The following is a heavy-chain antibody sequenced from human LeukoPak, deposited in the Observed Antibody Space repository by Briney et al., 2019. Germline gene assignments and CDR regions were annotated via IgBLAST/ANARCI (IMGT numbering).Heavy chain of an antibody. J-gene: IGHJ4*02. D-gene: IGHD2-15*01. Sequence: GGSLRLSCAASGFTFSSYSMNWVRQVPGKGLEWVSSISSSSSYIYYADSVKGRFTISRDNAKNSLYLQMNSLGAEDTAVYYCARGYCSGGSCLDYWGQGTLVTVSS. CDR1: GFTFSSYS. CDR3: ARGYCSGGSCLDY. CDR2: ISSSSSYI. V-gene: IGHV3-21*01.